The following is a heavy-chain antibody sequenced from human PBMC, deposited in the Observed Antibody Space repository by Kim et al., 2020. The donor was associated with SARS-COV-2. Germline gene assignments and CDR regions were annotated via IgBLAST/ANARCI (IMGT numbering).Heavy chain of an antibody. J-gene: IGHJ4*02. V-gene: IGHV4-59*01. Sequence: SETLSLTCTVSGGSISSYYWSWIRQPPGKGLEWIGYIYYSGSTNYNPSLKSRVTISVDTSKNQFSLKLSSVTAADTAVYYCARVEGLLVGAPDHFDYWGQGTLVTVSS. CDR2: IYYSGST. CDR3: ARVEGLLVGAPDHFDY. CDR1: GGSISSYY. D-gene: IGHD1-26*01.